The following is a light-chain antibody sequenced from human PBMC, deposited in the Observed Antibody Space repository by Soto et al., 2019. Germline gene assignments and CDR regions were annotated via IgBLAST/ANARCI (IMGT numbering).Light chain of an antibody. CDR1: QTIDSW. Sequence: IQLTQSPSTLSACVGDRVTITWLASQTIDSWLAWYQQRPGKPPNLLIYKASTLASGVPSRFSGSGSGTEFTLTINSLQPDDFATYYCQQYHIYSGTFGQGTKVDIK. J-gene: IGKJ1*01. CDR2: KAS. V-gene: IGKV1-5*03. CDR3: QQYHIYSGT.